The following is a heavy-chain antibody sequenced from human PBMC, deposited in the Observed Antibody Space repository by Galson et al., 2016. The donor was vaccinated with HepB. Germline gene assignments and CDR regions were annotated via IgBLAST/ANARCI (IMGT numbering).Heavy chain of an antibody. CDR1: GITFSTHA. V-gene: IGHV3-23*01. CDR2: ISGNGVRT. D-gene: IGHD2-15*01. J-gene: IGHJ6*02. Sequence: SLRLSCAASGITFSTHAMNWVRQAPGKGLEWVSVISGNGVRTYYADSVKGRFTISRDNSKNTVYLEMNSLRAEDTATYYCAKVVSYCSGGSCYDRDFGLDVWGQGTTVIVSS. CDR3: AKVVSYCSGGSCYDRDFGLDV.